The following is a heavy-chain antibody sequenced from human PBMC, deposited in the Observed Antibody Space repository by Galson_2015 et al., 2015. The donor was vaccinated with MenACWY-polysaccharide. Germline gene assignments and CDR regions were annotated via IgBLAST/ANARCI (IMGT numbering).Heavy chain of an antibody. D-gene: IGHD6-13*01. V-gene: IGHV3-30*02. Sequence: SLRLSCAASGFNFRGNGMHWVRQAPGKGLEWVALIRNDEISKHYIDAVKGRFSISRDNSKNTLYLQMNTLRPEATAVYYCARNPSRLDIAAASNWGQGALVTVSS. J-gene: IGHJ4*02. CDR1: GFNFRGNG. CDR2: IRNDEISK. CDR3: ARNPSRLDIAAASN.